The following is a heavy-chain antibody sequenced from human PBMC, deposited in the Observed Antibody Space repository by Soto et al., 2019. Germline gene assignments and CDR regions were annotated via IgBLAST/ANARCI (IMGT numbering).Heavy chain of an antibody. CDR2: IVPIYRTA. Sequence: SVKVCCKASGGTFSRDRISWGRQAPGQGLEWVGGIVPIYRTADYAQKFQGRVTITADESARTSYMELRSLKSQDTAVYYCVRDSGAKLSSSWGQGTLVTVS. V-gene: IGHV1-69*01. CDR3: VRDSGAKLSSS. D-gene: IGHD6-13*01. J-gene: IGHJ4*02. CDR1: GGTFSRDR.